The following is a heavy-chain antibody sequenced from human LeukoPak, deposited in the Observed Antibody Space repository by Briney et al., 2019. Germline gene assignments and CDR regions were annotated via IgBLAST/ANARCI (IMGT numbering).Heavy chain of an antibody. D-gene: IGHD2-15*01. Sequence: PSQTLSLTCTVSGGSISSGGYYWSWIRQHPGKGLEWIGYIYYSGSTYYNPSLKSRVTISVDTSKNQFSLKLGSVTAADTAVYYCARDRPYCSGGSCYYYYYGMDVWGKGTTVTVSS. CDR2: IYYSGST. CDR1: GGSISSGGYY. J-gene: IGHJ6*04. CDR3: ARDRPYCSGGSCYYYYYGMDV. V-gene: IGHV4-31*03.